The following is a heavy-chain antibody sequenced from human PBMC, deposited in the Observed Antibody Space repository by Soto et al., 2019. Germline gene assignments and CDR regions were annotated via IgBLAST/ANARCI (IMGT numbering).Heavy chain of an antibody. CDR1: GGTFSSYA. CDR2: IIPIFGTA. J-gene: IGHJ5*02. D-gene: IGHD5-18*01. Sequence: ASVKVSCKASGGTFSSYATSWVRQAPGQGLEWMGGIIPIFGTANYAQKFQGRVTITADVSTSTAYMELSSLRSEDTAVYHCARLPIVDTAMDNRDNWFDPWGQGTLVTVSS. CDR3: ARLPIVDTAMDNRDNWFDP. V-gene: IGHV1-69*13.